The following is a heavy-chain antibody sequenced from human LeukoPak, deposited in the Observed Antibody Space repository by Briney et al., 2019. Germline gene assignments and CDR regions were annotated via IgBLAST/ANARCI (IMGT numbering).Heavy chain of an antibody. CDR3: ARDLGQQLVLGAFDI. D-gene: IGHD6-13*01. Sequence: ASVKVSCKASGYTFTTYYVHWVRQAPGQGLEWMGIINPSGGSTTYAQKFRGRLTMTRDMSTSTVYMELSSLRSEDTAVYYCARDLGQQLVLGAFDIWGQGTMVTVSS. CDR1: GYTFTTYY. V-gene: IGHV1-46*01. CDR2: INPSGGST. J-gene: IGHJ3*02.